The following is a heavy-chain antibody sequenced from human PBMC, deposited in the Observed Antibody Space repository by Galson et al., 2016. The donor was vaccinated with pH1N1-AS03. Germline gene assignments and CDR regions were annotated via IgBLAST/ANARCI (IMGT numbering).Heavy chain of an antibody. CDR2: IPYDGNNK. V-gene: IGHV3-30*02. CDR3: AKDHSNFYGMDV. CDR1: GFSFSSYG. Sequence: SLRLSCAASGFSFSSYGMHWARQAPGKGLEWVAFIPYDGNNKYYSDSVKGRLTISRDNSKNTVYLQMNSLRAEDTAVYYCAKDHSNFYGMDVWGQGTTVTVSS. D-gene: IGHD4-11*01. J-gene: IGHJ6*02.